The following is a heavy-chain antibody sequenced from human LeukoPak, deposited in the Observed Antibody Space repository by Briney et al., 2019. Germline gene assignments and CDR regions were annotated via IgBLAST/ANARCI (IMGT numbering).Heavy chain of an antibody. CDR2: VIPILGIA. Sequence: SVKVSCKASGGTFSSYAISWVRQAPGQGLEWMGRVIPILGIANYAQKFQGRVTITADKSTSTAYMELSSLRSEDTAVYYCASWGGKGYSYGYYAFDIWGQGTMVTVSS. CDR3: ASWGGKGYSYGYYAFDI. V-gene: IGHV1-69*04. CDR1: GGTFSSYA. J-gene: IGHJ3*02. D-gene: IGHD5-18*01.